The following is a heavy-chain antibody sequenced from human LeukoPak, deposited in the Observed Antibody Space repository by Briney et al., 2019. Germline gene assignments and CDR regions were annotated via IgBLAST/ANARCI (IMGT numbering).Heavy chain of an antibody. V-gene: IGHV3-33*01. D-gene: IGHD6-13*01. Sequence: GGSLRLSCAASGFTFSSYGMHWVRQAPGKGLEWVAVIWYDGSNKYYADSVKGRFTISRDNSKNTLYLQMNSLRAEDTAVYYCARDRGIAAAGMIYWGQGTLVTVSS. J-gene: IGHJ4*02. CDR2: IWYDGSNK. CDR1: GFTFSSYG. CDR3: ARDRGIAAAGMIY.